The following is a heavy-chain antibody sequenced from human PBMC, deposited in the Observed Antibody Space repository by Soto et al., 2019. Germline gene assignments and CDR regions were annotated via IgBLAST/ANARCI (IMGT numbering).Heavy chain of an antibody. D-gene: IGHD1-26*01. CDR3: AKSHVGMVIWPTWFFDL. CDR2: TSPNSYTI. V-gene: IGHV3-9*01. Sequence: SLRFPWVASGFSLEDYSMHWNRQIPGKGLEWVSSTSPNSYTIRYSDSVKGRFTISKDNAKHSLYLQRNSLSTGDAALYYCAKSHVGMVIWPTWFFDLWGRGTLVTVSS. CDR1: GFSLEDYS. J-gene: IGHJ2*01.